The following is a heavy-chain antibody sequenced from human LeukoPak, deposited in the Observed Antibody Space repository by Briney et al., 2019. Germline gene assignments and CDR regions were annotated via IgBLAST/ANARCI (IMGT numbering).Heavy chain of an antibody. CDR3: ARESLGPVVPAAPAFDP. CDR2: IYYSGST. V-gene: IGHV4-31*03. Sequence: SETLSLTCTVSGGSISSGGYYWSWIRQHPGKGLEWIGYIYYSGSTYYNPSLKSRVTISVDTSKNQFSLKLSSVTAADTAVYYCARESLGPVVPAAPAFDPWGQGTLVTVSS. CDR1: GGSISSGGYY. J-gene: IGHJ5*02. D-gene: IGHD2-2*01.